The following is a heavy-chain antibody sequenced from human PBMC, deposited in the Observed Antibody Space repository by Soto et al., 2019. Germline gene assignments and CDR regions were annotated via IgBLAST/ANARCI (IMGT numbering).Heavy chain of an antibody. D-gene: IGHD1-26*01. Sequence: QVQLQESGPGLVKPSETLSLTCTVSGGSISSYYWSWIRQPPGKGLEWIGYIYYSGSTNYNPSLTGRVTISVDTSKNQFSLKLSSVTAADTAVYYCARRYGGNLDYWGQGTLVTVSS. J-gene: IGHJ4*02. CDR1: GGSISSYY. CDR3: ARRYGGNLDY. CDR2: IYYSGST. V-gene: IGHV4-59*08.